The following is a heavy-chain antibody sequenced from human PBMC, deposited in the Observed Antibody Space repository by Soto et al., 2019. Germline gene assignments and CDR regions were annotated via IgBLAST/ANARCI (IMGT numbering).Heavy chain of an antibody. CDR1: GGSISSGGYY. J-gene: IGHJ5*02. CDR2: IYYSGST. CDR3: ARDRGYCSSTSCYAGGSRWCDR. D-gene: IGHD2-2*01. V-gene: IGHV4-31*03. Sequence: QVQLQESGPGLVKPSQTLSLTCTVSGGSISSGGYYWSWIRQHPGKGLEWIGYIYYSGSTYYNPSLKSRVTISVDTSKNQFPLKLSSVTAADTAVYYCARDRGYCSSTSCYAGGSRWCDRWGQGTLVTVSS.